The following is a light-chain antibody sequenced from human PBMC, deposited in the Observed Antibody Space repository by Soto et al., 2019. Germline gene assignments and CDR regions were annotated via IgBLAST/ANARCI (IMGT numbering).Light chain of an antibody. CDR1: HSVTTH. CDR2: DAS. V-gene: IGKV3-11*01. CDR3: QKRSNWPSIT. J-gene: IGKJ5*01. Sequence: EIVLTQSPDTLSLSPGERATLSCWASHSVTTHLAWFQQRPGQTPRLLIYDASTRAPGIPARFSGRGSGADFTLTISRLEPEDFAVYYCQKRSNWPSITFGQGTRLEIK.